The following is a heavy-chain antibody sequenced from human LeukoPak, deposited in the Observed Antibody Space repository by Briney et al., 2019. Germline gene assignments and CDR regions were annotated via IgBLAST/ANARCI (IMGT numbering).Heavy chain of an antibody. D-gene: IGHD1-26*01. V-gene: IGHV4-38-2*02. CDR1: GYSISSGYY. CDR3: ATKTNSGSVIGGWFDP. J-gene: IGHJ5*02. Sequence: SETLSLTCTVSGYSISSGYYWAWIRQPPGKGLEWIGSIYNSGSTYYNPSLKSRVTISVDTSKNQFSLKLSSVTAADTAVYHCATKTNSGSVIGGWFDPWGQGTLVTVSS. CDR2: IYNSGST.